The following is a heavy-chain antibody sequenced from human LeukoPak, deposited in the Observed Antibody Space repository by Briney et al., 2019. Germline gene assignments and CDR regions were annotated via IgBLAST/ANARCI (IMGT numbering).Heavy chain of an antibody. Sequence: GGSLRLSCAASGFTFSSYAMHWVRQAPGKGLEWVAVISYDGSNKYYADSVKGRFTISRDNSKNTLYLQMNGLRAEDTAVYYCARDRTPQYSGYFDYWGQGTLVTVSS. J-gene: IGHJ4*02. D-gene: IGHD1-26*01. CDR3: ARDRTPQYSGYFDY. CDR2: ISYDGSNK. V-gene: IGHV3-30*04. CDR1: GFTFSSYA.